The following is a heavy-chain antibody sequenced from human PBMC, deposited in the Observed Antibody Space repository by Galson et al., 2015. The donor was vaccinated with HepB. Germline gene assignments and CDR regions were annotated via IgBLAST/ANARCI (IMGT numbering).Heavy chain of an antibody. J-gene: IGHJ3*02. CDR2: ISSSSSTI. Sequence: SLRLSCAASGFTVSSYSMNWVRQAPGKGLEWVSYISSSSSTIYYADSVKGRFTISKDNAKNSLYLQMNSLGDEDTAVYYCARGHWQAFDIWGQGTMVTVSS. CDR3: ARGHWQAFDI. V-gene: IGHV3-48*02. CDR1: GFTVSSYS. D-gene: IGHD1-1*01.